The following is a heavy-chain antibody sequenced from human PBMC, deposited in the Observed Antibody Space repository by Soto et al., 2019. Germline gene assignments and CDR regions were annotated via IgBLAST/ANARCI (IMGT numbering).Heavy chain of an antibody. Sequence: EVRLLESGGGLAQPGGSIRLSCAASGITFSSSAMNWVRQAPGKGLEWVSSIRVGGGDTFYAASARGRFTVSRDISRNTRYLQMNSLRAEDSAISYCAKCSVATVRGSGWCNWFDPWGQGTRVTVSS. CDR1: GITFSSSA. J-gene: IGHJ5*02. CDR3: AKCSVATVRGSGWCNWFDP. D-gene: IGHD6-19*01. V-gene: IGHV3-23*01. CDR2: IRVGGGDT.